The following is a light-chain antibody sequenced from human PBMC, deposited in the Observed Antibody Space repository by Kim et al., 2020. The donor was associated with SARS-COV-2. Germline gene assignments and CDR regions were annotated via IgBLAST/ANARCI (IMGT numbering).Light chain of an antibody. CDR2: SAS. Sequence: DIQVTQSPSSLSASVGDRITITCRASQSISVYLNWFQQKPGKAPKLLIYSASSLQSGVPSRFSGSGSGTEFTLTINNLQPEDFAIYFCQRGYSNPRIFGRGTKLEI. CDR1: QSISVY. CDR3: QRGYSNPRI. V-gene: IGKV1-39*02. J-gene: IGKJ2*01.